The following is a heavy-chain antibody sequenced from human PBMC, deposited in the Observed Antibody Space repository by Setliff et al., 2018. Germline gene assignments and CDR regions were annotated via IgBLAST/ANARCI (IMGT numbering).Heavy chain of an antibody. Sequence: ASVKVSCKASGYTFTSYYMHWVRQAPGQGLEGMGIINPSGGSTSYAQKFQGRVTMTRDTSTGTVYMELSSLRSEDTAVYYCASGPWLDYGSDGNWYYFDYWGQGTLVTVSS. CDR3: ASGPWLDYGSDGNWYYFDY. J-gene: IGHJ4*02. CDR1: GYTFTSYY. CDR2: INPSGGST. D-gene: IGHD4-17*01. V-gene: IGHV1-46*01.